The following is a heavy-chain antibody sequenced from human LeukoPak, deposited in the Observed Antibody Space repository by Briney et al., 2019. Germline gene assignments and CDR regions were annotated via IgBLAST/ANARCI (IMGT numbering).Heavy chain of an antibody. CDR1: GYSFTNYW. Sequence: GESLKISFKGSGYSFTNYWIGWVRQMPGTGLEWMGIIYPGDSDTRYSPSFQGQVTISADKSISTAYLQWSSLKASDTAMYYCVRRGYSRSSPWVDPWGQGTLVSVSS. V-gene: IGHV5-51*01. D-gene: IGHD6-6*01. J-gene: IGHJ5*02. CDR3: VRRGYSRSSPWVDP. CDR2: IYPGDSDT.